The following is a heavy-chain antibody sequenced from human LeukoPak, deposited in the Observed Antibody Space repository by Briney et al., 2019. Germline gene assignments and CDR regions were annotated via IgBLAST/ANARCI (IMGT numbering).Heavy chain of an antibody. Sequence: GGSLRLSCAASGFTFSAYWMSWVRQAPGKGLEWVANIKQDGSDKYYVDSVKGRFTISRDNSKNTLYLQMNSLRAEDTAVYYCAKDDVVGATLFPSYYYYYGMDVWGKGTTVTVSS. CDR1: GFTFSAYW. CDR2: IKQDGSDK. V-gene: IGHV3-7*01. J-gene: IGHJ6*04. CDR3: AKDDVVGATLFPSYYYYYGMDV. D-gene: IGHD1-26*01.